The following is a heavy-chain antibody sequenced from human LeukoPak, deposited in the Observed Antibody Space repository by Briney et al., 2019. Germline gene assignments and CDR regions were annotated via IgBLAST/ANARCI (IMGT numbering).Heavy chain of an antibody. CDR1: GGSFSGYH. J-gene: IGHJ5*02. D-gene: IGHD3-3*01. V-gene: IGHV4-34*01. Sequence: SETLSLTCAVYGGSFSGYHWSWIRQSPGKGPEWIGEINYSGSTNYNPSLKSRVSISVDTSKNQFSLKLSSVTAADTDVYYCARSIRGNDFWSGYPPPWFDPWGQGTLVTVSS. CDR3: ARSIRGNDFWSGYPPPWFDP. CDR2: INYSGST.